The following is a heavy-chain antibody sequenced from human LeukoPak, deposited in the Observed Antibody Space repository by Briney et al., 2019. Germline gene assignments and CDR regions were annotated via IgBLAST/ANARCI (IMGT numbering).Heavy chain of an antibody. J-gene: IGHJ6*03. D-gene: IGHD5-24*01. CDR3: ASTGDGYNLRPNHYYMDA. CDR2: ISGSGGST. V-gene: IGHV3-23*01. CDR1: GFTFSSYA. Sequence: GGSLRLSCAASGFTFSSYAMSWVRQAPGKGLEWVSAISGSGGSTYYADSVKGRFTISRDNAKSSLHLQMNSLRAEDTAVYYCASTGDGYNLRPNHYYMDAWGKGTTVTISS.